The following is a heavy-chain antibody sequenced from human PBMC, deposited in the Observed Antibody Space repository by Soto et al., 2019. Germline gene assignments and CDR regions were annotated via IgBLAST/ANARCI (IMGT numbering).Heavy chain of an antibody. J-gene: IGHJ6*02. D-gene: IGHD1-26*01. CDR2: IDWDDDK. CDR3: ARIEVVGATIGCYYGMDV. Sequence: SGPTLVNPTQTLTLTCTFSGFSLSTSGMCVSWIRQPPGKALEWLALIDWDDDKYYSTSLKTRLTISKDTSKNQVVLTMTNMDPVDTATYYCARIEVVGATIGCYYGMDVWGQGTTVTVSS. CDR1: GFSLSTSGMC. V-gene: IGHV2-70*01.